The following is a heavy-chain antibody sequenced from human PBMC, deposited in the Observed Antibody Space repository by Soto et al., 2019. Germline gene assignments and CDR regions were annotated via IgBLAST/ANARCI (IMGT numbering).Heavy chain of an antibody. CDR3: ARARGIEVAGTSWFDP. D-gene: IGHD6-19*01. CDR1: GYTFTSYG. Sequence: QVQLVQSGAEVKKPGASVKVSCKASGYTFTSYGLSWVRQAPGQGLEWMGWISAYNGNTNYAQKLQGRVTMTTDTSASAAYMELRSLRSDDTAVYYCARARGIEVAGTSWFDPWGQGTLVTVSS. CDR2: ISAYNGNT. J-gene: IGHJ5*02. V-gene: IGHV1-18*01.